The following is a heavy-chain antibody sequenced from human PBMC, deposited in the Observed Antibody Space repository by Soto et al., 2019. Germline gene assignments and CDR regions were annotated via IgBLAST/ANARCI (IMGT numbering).Heavy chain of an antibody. V-gene: IGHV3-21*01. CDR3: ARVSSGWYGVDY. Sequence: PGWSLRLSCAASVFTFISYSMNWVRQAPGKGLEWVSSISSSSSYVYYADSVKGRFTISRDNAKNSLYLQMNSLRAEDTAVYYCARVSSGWYGVDYWSQGTLVTVSS. D-gene: IGHD6-19*01. CDR1: VFTFISYS. J-gene: IGHJ4*02. CDR2: ISSSSSYV.